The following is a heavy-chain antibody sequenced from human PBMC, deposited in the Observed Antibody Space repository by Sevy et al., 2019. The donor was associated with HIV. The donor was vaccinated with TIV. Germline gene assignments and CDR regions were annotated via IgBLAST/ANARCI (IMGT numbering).Heavy chain of an antibody. CDR3: ARGGSGDYYYYGVDV. Sequence: GGSLRLSCVGSGFTFRNFGVHWLRQAPGKGLEWLSVVSYDGSSKYYVDSVKGRFIVSRDNSKNTLYLRMNSLRTEDTAVYYCARGGSGDYYYYGVDVWGQGTTVTVSS. V-gene: IGHV3-30*03. CDR2: VSYDGSSK. D-gene: IGHD3-10*01. J-gene: IGHJ6*02. CDR1: GFTFRNFG.